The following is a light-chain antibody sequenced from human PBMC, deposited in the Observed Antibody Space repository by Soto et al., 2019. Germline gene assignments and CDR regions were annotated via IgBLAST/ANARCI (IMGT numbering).Light chain of an antibody. CDR3: QQYNNWPSWT. CDR1: QSVSSN. CDR2: GAS. J-gene: IGKJ1*01. V-gene: IGKV3-15*01. Sequence: EIVMTQSPATLSVSPGERATLSCRAGQSVSSNLAWYQQKPGQAPRLLIYGASTRATGIPARFSGGGSGTESTLTISSLQSEHFEVYYCQQYNNWPSWTFGQGTEV.